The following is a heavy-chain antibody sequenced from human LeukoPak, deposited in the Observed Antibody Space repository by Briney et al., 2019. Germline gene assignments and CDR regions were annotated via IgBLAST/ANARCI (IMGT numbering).Heavy chain of an antibody. Sequence: GGSLRLSCAASGFTFSSYGMHWVRQAPGKGLEWVAFIRYDGSNKYYADSVKGRFTISRDNSKNTLYLQMNSLRAEDTAVYYCAETPYGSGSYYRNWGQGTLVTVSS. CDR1: GFTFSSYG. CDR2: IRYDGSNK. J-gene: IGHJ4*02. V-gene: IGHV3-30*02. CDR3: AETPYGSGSYYRN. D-gene: IGHD3-10*01.